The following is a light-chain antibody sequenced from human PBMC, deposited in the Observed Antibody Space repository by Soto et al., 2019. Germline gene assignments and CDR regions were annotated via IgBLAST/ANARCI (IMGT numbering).Light chain of an antibody. CDR2: AAS. V-gene: IGKV1-27*01. J-gene: IGKJ1*01. CDR1: QGISNY. Sequence: DIQMTQSPSSLSASVGDRVTITCRASQGISNYLAWYQQKPGKAPKLLIYAASTLQSGFPSRFSGSGSGTHFTLPIRSLQPEAVATYYCQKYNSAPRTFGQGNKVEIK. CDR3: QKYNSAPRT.